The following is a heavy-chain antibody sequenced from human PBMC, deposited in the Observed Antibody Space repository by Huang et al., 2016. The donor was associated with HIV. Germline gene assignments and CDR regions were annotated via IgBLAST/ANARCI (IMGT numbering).Heavy chain of an antibody. Sequence: QVQLVQSGVEVKKPGASVKVSCKASGYTFTSYGISWVRQAPGQGLEWMGGSSAYNGGTNYAQNVQGRVTMTTDTSTSTAYRELRSLRSDDTAVYYCARDSPLLGVVIVVVPTAPNAFDIWGQGTMVTVSS. CDR1: GYTFTSYG. V-gene: IGHV1-18*01. CDR2: SSAYNGGT. CDR3: ARDSPLLGVVIVVVPTAPNAFDI. D-gene: IGHD2-2*01. J-gene: IGHJ3*02.